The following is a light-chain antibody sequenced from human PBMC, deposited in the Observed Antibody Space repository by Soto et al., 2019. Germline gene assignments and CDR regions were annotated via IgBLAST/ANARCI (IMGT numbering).Light chain of an antibody. CDR3: QQYGSSGT. V-gene: IGKV3-20*01. CDR1: QSVGNN. Sequence: EIVMTQSPGTLPVSPGERVTLSCRASQSVGNNLAWHQQKPGQAPRLLIYGASNRATGIPDRFSGSGSGTDFTLTVSRLEPEDFAVYYCQQYGSSGTFGQGTKVDI. J-gene: IGKJ1*01. CDR2: GAS.